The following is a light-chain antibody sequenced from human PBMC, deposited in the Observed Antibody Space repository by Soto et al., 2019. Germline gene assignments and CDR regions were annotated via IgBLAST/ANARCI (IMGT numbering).Light chain of an antibody. Sequence: QSVLTQPPSASGSPGQSVTISCTGTSSDVGAYKYVSWYQQYPGKAPKLMIDEVSKRPSGVPDRFSVSKSGNTASLTVSGLQAEDDADYYCTSYVGSHILVFGGGTKLTVL. J-gene: IGLJ2*01. CDR3: TSYVGSHILV. CDR2: EVS. CDR1: SSDVGAYKY. V-gene: IGLV2-8*01.